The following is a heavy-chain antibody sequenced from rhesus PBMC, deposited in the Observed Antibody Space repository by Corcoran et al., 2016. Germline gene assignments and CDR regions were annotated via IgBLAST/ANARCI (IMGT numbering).Heavy chain of an antibody. CDR1: GGSISSNY. CDR2: IYGSGRST. CDR3: ANIVAASDAFDF. V-gene: IGHV4-169*01. Sequence: QLQLQESGPGLVKPSETLSVTCAVSGGSISSNYWSWIRQAPGKGLEWIGYIYGSGRSTTSNPSLQSRVPLSVDTSKNQFSLKLGSVTAADTAVYYCANIVAASDAFDFWGQGLRVTVSS. J-gene: IGHJ3*01. D-gene: IGHD4-29*01.